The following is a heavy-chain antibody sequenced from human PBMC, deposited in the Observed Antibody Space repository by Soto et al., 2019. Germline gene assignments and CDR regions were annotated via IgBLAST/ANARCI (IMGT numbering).Heavy chain of an antibody. CDR1: GHRFTKYW. D-gene: IGHD2-2*01. J-gene: IGHJ4*02. Sequence: EVQLVPSGTEVKKPGDSLKISCKGSGHRFTKYWIGWVRQMPGKGLEWMGIMYPGGSEIRYSPSFQGHIIISADTSISTAYLQWGSLKASGTAMYYCAMPAGSSDPAFLDSWGQGTLVTVSS. CDR3: AMPAGSSDPAFLDS. V-gene: IGHV5-51*03. CDR2: MYPGGSEI.